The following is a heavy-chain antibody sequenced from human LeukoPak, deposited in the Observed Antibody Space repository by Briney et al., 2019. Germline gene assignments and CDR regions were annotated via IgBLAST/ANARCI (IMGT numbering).Heavy chain of an antibody. CDR2: ISGSGGST. J-gene: IGHJ5*02. D-gene: IGHD6-13*01. CDR1: GFTFSSYA. V-gene: IGHV3-23*01. Sequence: GGSLRLSCEASGFTFSSYAMSWVRQAPGKGLEWVSAISGSGGSTYYADSVKGRFTISRDNSKNTLYLQMNSLRAEDTAVYYCAKGERVLGSSWSWGQGTLVTVSS. CDR3: AKGERVLGSSWS.